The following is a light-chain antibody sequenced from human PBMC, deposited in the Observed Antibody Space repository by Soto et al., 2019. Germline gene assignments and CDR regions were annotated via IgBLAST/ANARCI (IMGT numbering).Light chain of an antibody. V-gene: IGLV2-8*01. CDR2: EVS. CDR3: SSHAGSNNYV. J-gene: IGLJ1*01. Sequence: QSALTQPASVSGSPGQSITISCTGTSSDVGGYKYVSWYQQHPGKAPKLMIYEVSKRPSGVPDRFSGSKSGNTASLTVSGLQAEDEADYYCSSHAGSNNYVFGTGTKLTVL. CDR1: SSDVGGYKY.